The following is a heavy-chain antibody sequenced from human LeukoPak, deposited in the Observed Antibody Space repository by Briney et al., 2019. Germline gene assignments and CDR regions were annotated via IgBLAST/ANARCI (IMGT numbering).Heavy chain of an antibody. CDR3: ARDIVAVPAAIGGSFDY. V-gene: IGHV1-69*13. CDR1: GGTFSSYA. Sequence: GASVKVSCKASGGTFSSYAISWVRQAPGQGLEWMGGIIPIFGTANYAQKFQGRVTITADESTSTAYMELSSLRSEDTAVYYCARDIVAVPAAIGGSFDYWGQGTLVTVSS. CDR2: IIPIFGTA. J-gene: IGHJ4*02. D-gene: IGHD2-2*02.